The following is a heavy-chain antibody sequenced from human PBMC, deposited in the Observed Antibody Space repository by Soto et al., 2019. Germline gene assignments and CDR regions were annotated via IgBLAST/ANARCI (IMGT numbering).Heavy chain of an antibody. CDR3: ARGIAARSYYYYYGMDV. V-gene: IGHV1-69*12. CDR1: GGTFSSYA. Sequence: QVQLVQSGAEVKKPGSSVKVSCKASGGTFSSYAISWVRQAPGQGLEWMGGIIPIFGTANYAQKFQGRVTITADEATSTAYMELGSLRSEDTAVYYCARGIAARSYYYYYGMDVWGQGTTVTVSS. CDR2: IIPIFGTA. D-gene: IGHD6-6*01. J-gene: IGHJ6*02.